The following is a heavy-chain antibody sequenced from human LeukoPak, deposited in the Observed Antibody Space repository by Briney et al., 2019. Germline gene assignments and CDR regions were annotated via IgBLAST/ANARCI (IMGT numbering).Heavy chain of an antibody. CDR1: GFTFSSYA. CDR2: ISGSGGSI. D-gene: IGHD5-12*01. CDR3: AKDGREWPRSLDY. V-gene: IGHV3-23*01. J-gene: IGHJ4*02. Sequence: GGSLRLSCAASGFTFSSYAMSWVRQAPGKGLEWVSGISGSGGSIYYADSVKGRFTISRDSSKNTLYLQMNSLRAEDTAVYYCAKDGREWPRSLDYWGQGTLVTVSS.